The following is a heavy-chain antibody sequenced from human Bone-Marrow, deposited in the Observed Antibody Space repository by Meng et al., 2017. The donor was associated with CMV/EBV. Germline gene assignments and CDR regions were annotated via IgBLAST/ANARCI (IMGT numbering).Heavy chain of an antibody. CDR1: GFTFSSYD. CDR3: AVGHDSRKVAY. Sequence: GESLKISCAASGFTFSSYDMGWVRQAPGKGLEWVSVICDGGNTHYADFAKGRFVISRDSSTNTLYLQMNSLRADDTALYYCAVGHDSRKVAYWGQGTLVTVSS. CDR2: ICDGGNT. D-gene: IGHD3-16*01. V-gene: IGHV3-23*01. J-gene: IGHJ4*02.